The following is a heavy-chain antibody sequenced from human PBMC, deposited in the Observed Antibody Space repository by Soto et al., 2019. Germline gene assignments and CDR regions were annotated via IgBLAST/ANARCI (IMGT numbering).Heavy chain of an antibody. D-gene: IGHD3-3*01. J-gene: IGHJ6*02. Sequence: QVQLVESGGGVVQPGRSLRLSCAASGFTFSSYGMHWVRQAPGKGLEWVAVISYDGSNKNYADSVKGRFTISRDNSKHTQYLQMNSLRAEDTAVYYCAKEVWSGPMDVGGQGTTVTVSS. CDR1: GFTFSSYG. CDR2: ISYDGSNK. CDR3: AKEVWSGPMDV. V-gene: IGHV3-30*18.